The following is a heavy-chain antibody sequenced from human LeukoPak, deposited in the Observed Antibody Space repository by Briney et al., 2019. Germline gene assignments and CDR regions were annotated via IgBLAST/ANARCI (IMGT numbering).Heavy chain of an antibody. CDR2: IYPGDSDT. CDR3: ARPTAYCGGDCPFGY. Sequence: GESLKISCKGSGYTFTNDWIGWVRQMPGKGLEWMGIIYPGDSDTRYSPSFQGQVTISADKSISTAYLQWSSLKASDTAMYYCARPTAYCGGDCPFGYWGQGTLVTASS. V-gene: IGHV5-51*01. J-gene: IGHJ4*02. CDR1: GYTFTNDW. D-gene: IGHD2-21*02.